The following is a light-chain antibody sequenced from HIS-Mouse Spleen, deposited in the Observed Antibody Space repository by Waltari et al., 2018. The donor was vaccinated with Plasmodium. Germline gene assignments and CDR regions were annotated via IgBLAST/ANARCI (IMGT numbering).Light chain of an antibody. CDR3: QQYNNWSFT. CDR1: QSVSST. V-gene: IGKV3-15*01. Sequence: EIVMTQSPATLSVSPGERATLSCRASQSVSSTFAWYKQKPGPAPRLLIYGASTRATGIPARFSGSGSGTEFTLTISSLQSEDFAVYYCQQYNNWSFTFGPGTKVDIK. J-gene: IGKJ3*01. CDR2: GAS.